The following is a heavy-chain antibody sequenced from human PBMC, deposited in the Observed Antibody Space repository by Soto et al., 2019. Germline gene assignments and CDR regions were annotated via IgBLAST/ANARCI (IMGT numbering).Heavy chain of an antibody. CDR3: ARHYPQGIAAADWFDP. D-gene: IGHD6-13*01. CDR1: GGSISSSSYY. CDR2: TYYSGST. V-gene: IGHV4-39*01. Sequence: PSETLSLTCTVSGGSISSSSYYWGWIRQPPGKGLEWIGSTYYSGSTYYNPSLKSRVTISVDTSKNQFSLKLSSVTAADTAVYYCARHYPQGIAAADWFDPWGQGTLVTVSS. J-gene: IGHJ5*02.